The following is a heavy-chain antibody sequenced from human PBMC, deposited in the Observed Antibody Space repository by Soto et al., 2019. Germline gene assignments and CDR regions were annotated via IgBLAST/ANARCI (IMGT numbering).Heavy chain of an antibody. CDR3: ARELAAAGPSYGMDV. D-gene: IGHD6-13*01. Sequence: SVKVSCKASGSTFSSYAISWVRQAPGQGLEWMGGIIPIFGTANYAQKFQGRVTITADESTSTAYMELSSLRSEDTAVYYCARELAAAGPSYGMDVWGQGTTVTVSS. CDR1: GSTFSSYA. V-gene: IGHV1-69*13. J-gene: IGHJ6*02. CDR2: IIPIFGTA.